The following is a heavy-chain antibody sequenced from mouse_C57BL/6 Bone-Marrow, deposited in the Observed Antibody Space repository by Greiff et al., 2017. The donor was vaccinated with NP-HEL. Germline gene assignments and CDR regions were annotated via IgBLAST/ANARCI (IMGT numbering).Heavy chain of an antibody. CDR2: INPYNGGT. V-gene: IGHV1-19*01. D-gene: IGHD1-1*01. Sequence: EVQLQQSGPVLVKPGASVKMSCKASGYTFTDYYMNWVKQSHGKSLEWIGVINPYNGGTSYNQKFKGKATLTVDKSSSTAYMELNSLTSEDSAVYYCARSTTAIDYWGQGTSVTVAS. J-gene: IGHJ4*01. CDR1: GYTFTDYY. CDR3: ARSTTAIDY.